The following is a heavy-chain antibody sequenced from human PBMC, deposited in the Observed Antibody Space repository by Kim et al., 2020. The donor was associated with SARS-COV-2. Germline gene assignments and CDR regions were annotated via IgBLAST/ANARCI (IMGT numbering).Heavy chain of an antibody. CDR2: NGNT. V-gene: IGHV1-18*01. J-gene: IGHJ4*02. Sequence: NGNTNYARNLQGRVTMTRDTSTSTAYMELGSLRSDDTAVYYCARESQAAYWGQGTLVTVSS. CDR3: ARESQAAY.